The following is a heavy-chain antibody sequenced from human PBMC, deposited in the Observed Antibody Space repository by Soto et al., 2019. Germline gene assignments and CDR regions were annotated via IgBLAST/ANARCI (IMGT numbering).Heavy chain of an antibody. CDR2: IYYSGXT. Sequence: QXXLXESGPGLVKPSQTLSLTCTVSGGSISSGGYYWSWIRQHPGKGLEWIGYIYYSGXTYXXPXXXXXXXXXXXXXXXXXXXXXXXXXXXDTAVYYXXSSXGYYYXDYWGQGTLVTVSS. CDR3: XSSXGYYYXDY. V-gene: IGHV4-31*01. D-gene: IGHD3-22*01. CDR1: GGSISSGGYY. J-gene: IGHJ4*02.